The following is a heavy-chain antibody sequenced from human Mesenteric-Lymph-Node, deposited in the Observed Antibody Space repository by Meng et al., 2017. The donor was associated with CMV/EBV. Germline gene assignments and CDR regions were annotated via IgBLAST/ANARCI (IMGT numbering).Heavy chain of an antibody. CDR2: INHSGST. V-gene: IGHV4-34*01. CDR1: GASFSCYY. CDR3: ARVLKTRLLYLDY. D-gene: IGHD2/OR15-2a*01. Sequence: CAFCGASFSCYYRGWLRQPPGKGLKWISEINHSGSTKYNPSLKSRVTISVDTSKNQFSLKLSSVTAVDTAVYYCARVLKTRLLYLDYWGQGTLVTVSS. J-gene: IGHJ4*02.